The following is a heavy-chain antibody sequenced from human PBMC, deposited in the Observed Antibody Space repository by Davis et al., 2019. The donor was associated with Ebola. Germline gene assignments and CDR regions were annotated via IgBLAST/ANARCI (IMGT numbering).Heavy chain of an antibody. CDR3: ARDGGRYYGSATGY. CDR1: GYTFTAYY. Sequence: ASVPVSCKASGYTFTAYYVHWIRQAPGQGLEWMGRMNSDSGATNYAQKFQGWVTMTRDTSISTAYLELSRLTSDDTAVYFCARDGGRYYGSATGYWGQGTLVTVAS. J-gene: IGHJ4*02. D-gene: IGHD3-10*01. V-gene: IGHV1-2*04. CDR2: MNSDSGAT.